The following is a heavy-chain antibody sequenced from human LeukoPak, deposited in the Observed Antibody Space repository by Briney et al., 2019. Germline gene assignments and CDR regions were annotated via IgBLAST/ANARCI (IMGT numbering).Heavy chain of an antibody. V-gene: IGHV4-39*01. J-gene: IGHJ4*02. CDR3: ARLLLWFGELLFGYFDY. Sequence: KPSETLSLTCTASGGSISSSSYYWGWIRQPPGKGLEWIGSIYYSGSTYYNPSLKSRVTISVDTSKNQFSLKLSSVTAADTAVYYCARLLLWFGELLFGYFDYWGQGTLVTVSS. D-gene: IGHD3-10*01. CDR2: IYYSGST. CDR1: GGSISSSSYY.